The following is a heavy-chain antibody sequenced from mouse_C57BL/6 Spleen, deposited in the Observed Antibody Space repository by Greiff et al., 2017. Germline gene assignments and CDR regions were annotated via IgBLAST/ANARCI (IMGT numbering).Heavy chain of an antibody. CDR3: ARSPNYYGSSFYAMDY. CDR2: IYPGDGDT. J-gene: IGHJ4*01. D-gene: IGHD1-1*01. CDR1: GYAFSSYW. Sequence: VQLQESGAELVKPGASVKISCKASGYAFSSYWMNWVKQRPGKGLEWIGQIYPGDGDTNYNGKFKGKATLTADTSSSTAYMQLSSLTSEDSAVYFCARSPNYYGSSFYAMDYWGQGTSVTVSS. V-gene: IGHV1-80*01.